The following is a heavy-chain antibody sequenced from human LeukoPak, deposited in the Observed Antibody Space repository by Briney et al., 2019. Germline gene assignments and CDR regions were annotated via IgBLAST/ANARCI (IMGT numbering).Heavy chain of an antibody. J-gene: IGHJ4*02. Sequence: PGGSLSLSCAGSGFTFSSYSMNWVRQAPGKGLEWVSSISTSGSYTYYADSVKGRFTISRDNAKNSLYLQMNSLRADDTAVYYCARGYSSSWYQFEYWGQGTLVTVSS. D-gene: IGHD6-13*01. CDR1: GFTFSSYS. CDR3: ARGYSSSWYQFEY. CDR2: ISTSGSYT. V-gene: IGHV3-21*01.